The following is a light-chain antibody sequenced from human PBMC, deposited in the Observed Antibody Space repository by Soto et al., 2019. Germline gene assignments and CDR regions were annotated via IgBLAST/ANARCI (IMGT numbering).Light chain of an antibody. CDR1: TSNIGAPYD. CDR2: GDN. Sequence: QSVLTQPPSVSGAPGQRVSISCTGSTSNIGAPYDVHWYQPLPGTAPTLLIYGDNNRPSGVPDRFSGSKSGNSASLAIIMLQAEDEGDYYCQSDYLSLRKYVFGSGTKLTV. CDR3: QSDYLSLRKYV. J-gene: IGLJ1*01. V-gene: IGLV1-40*01.